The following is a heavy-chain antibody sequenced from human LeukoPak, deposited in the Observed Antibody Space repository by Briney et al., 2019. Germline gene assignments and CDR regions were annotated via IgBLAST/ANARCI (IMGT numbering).Heavy chain of an antibody. Sequence: PGGSLRLSCAASGFTFSSYSMNWVRQAPGKGLEWVSSISSSSSYIYYADSVKGRFTISRDNAKNSLYLQMNSLRAEDTALYHCARGSSGSYSAGAFDIWGQGTMVTVSS. V-gene: IGHV3-21*04. CDR3: ARGSSGSYSAGAFDI. J-gene: IGHJ3*02. CDR2: ISSSSSYI. D-gene: IGHD1-26*01. CDR1: GFTFSSYS.